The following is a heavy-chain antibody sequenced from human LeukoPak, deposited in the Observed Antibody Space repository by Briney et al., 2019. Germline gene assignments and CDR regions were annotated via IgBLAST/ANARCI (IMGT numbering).Heavy chain of an antibody. CDR1: GGSISSYY. V-gene: IGHV4-59*01. D-gene: IGHD2-2*01. CDR2: IYYSGST. Sequence: SETLSLTCTVSGGSISSYYWSWIRQPPGKGLEWIGYIYYSGSTNYNPSLKSRVSISVDTSKNQFSLKLSSVTAADTAVYYCARTRGYCSSTSCPHEFDPWGQGTLVTVSS. CDR3: ARTRGYCSSTSCPHEFDP. J-gene: IGHJ5*02.